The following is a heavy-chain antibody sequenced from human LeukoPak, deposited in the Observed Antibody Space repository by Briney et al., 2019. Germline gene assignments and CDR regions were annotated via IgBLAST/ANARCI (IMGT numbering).Heavy chain of an antibody. J-gene: IGHJ4*02. CDR3: ARGATVTNPYFDY. CDR1: GFTFSTYT. D-gene: IGHD4-17*01. CDR2: ISSSSSIT. V-gene: IGHV3-48*04. Sequence: PGGSLRLSCVASGFTFSTYTMNWVRQTPGKGPEWVSYISSSSSITFYADSVKGRFTISRDNAKNSLYLQMNSLRADDTAVYFCARGATVTNPYFDYWGQGTLVSVSS.